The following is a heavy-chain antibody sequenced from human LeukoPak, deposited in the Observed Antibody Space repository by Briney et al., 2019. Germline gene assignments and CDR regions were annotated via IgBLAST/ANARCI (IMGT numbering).Heavy chain of an antibody. J-gene: IGHJ6*03. CDR1: GFTFSSYS. Sequence: GGSLRLSCAASGFTFSSYSMNWVRQAPGKGLEWVSYISSSSSTIYYADSVKGRFTISRDNAKNSLYLQMNSLRGEDTAVYYCVRAPETVVRHLYYFYMDVWGKGTTVTVSS. CDR3: VRAPETVVRHLYYFYMDV. V-gene: IGHV3-48*04. D-gene: IGHD2-15*01. CDR2: ISSSSSTI.